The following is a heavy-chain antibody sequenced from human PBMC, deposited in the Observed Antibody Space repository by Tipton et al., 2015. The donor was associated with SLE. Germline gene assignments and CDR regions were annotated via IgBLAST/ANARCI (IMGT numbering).Heavy chain of an antibody. V-gene: IGHV4-34*01. CDR1: GGSLSGNY. CDR3: ASSVLRFLCYFDY. J-gene: IGHJ4*02. CDR2: VNHSGAT. Sequence: TLSLTCAMPGGSLSGNYWGWIRQAQGKGLEWIGEVNHSGATNYNPSLKSRATISLDTSKNQFSLRMNSVTAADTAVYYCASSVLRFLCYFDYWGQGTLVTVSS. D-gene: IGHD3-3*01.